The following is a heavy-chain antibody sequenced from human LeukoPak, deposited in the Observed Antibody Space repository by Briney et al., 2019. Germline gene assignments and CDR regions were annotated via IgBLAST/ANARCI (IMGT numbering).Heavy chain of an antibody. V-gene: IGHV3-74*01. D-gene: IGHD3-16*01. CDR2: INSDGSST. CDR3: AKDGSDYDYVWGSPSWFDP. Sequence: GGSLRLSCAASGFSFSSYWMHWVRHAPGKGLVWVSRINSDGSSTSYADSVKGRFTISRDNAKNTLYLQMNSLRAEDTAVYYCAKDGSDYDYVWGSPSWFDPWGQGTLVTVSS. CDR1: GFSFSSYW. J-gene: IGHJ5*02.